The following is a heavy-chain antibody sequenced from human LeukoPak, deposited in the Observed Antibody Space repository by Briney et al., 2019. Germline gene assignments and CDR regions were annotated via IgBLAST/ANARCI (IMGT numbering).Heavy chain of an antibody. J-gene: IGHJ5*02. CDR3: ARGRGPYGWFDP. D-gene: IGHD3-10*01. CDR1: GFTLSSYW. CDR2: MSSDESTT. Sequence: GGSLRLSCAASGFTLSSYWMHWARQTPGKGLVWVSRMSSDESTTNYADSVRGRFTITRDNAKNALYLQMNNLRAEDTAIYFCARGRGPYGWFDPWGQGTLVTVSS. V-gene: IGHV3-74*01.